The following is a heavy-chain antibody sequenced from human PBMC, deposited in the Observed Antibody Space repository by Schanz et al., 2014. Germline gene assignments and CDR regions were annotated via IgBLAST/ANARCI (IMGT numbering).Heavy chain of an antibody. V-gene: IGHV3-74*01. CDR2: INSDGSST. CDR3: ARGTPFLCDY. J-gene: IGHJ4*02. CDR1: GFTFNNYG. D-gene: IGHD3-16*01. Sequence: VQLVESGGGVVRPGRSLRLSCAASGFTFNNYGMHWVRQAPGKGLVWVSRINSDGSSTNYADSVKGRFTISRDNARNSLYLQMSSLRAEDTAVYYCARGTPFLCDYWGQGTLVIVSS.